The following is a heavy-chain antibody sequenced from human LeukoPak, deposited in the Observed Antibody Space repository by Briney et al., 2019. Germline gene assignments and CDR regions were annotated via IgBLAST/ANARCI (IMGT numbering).Heavy chain of an antibody. CDR2: TYPADSDT. CDR1: GYSFSTYW. Sequence: GESLKISCKASGYSFSTYWIGWVRQMPGKGLEWMGITYPADSDTKYSPSFEGQVTISADKSISTAYLQWSSLKASDTAIYYCARQEYDFWSGPYYFDYWGQGTLITVSS. CDR3: ARQEYDFWSGPYYFDY. D-gene: IGHD3-3*01. J-gene: IGHJ4*02. V-gene: IGHV5-51*01.